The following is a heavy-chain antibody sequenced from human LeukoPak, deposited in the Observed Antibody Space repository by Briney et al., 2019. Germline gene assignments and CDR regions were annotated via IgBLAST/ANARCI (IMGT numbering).Heavy chain of an antibody. J-gene: IGHJ4*02. D-gene: IGHD6-13*01. V-gene: IGHV4-4*02. CDR2: IYHSGST. CDR3: ARELYSSSWLDY. Sequence: GSLRLSCAASGFTFSSYTMNWVRQAPGKGLEWIGEIYHSGSTNYNPSLKSRVTISVDKSKNQFSLKLSSVTAADTAVYYCARELYSSSWLDYWGQGTLVTVSS. CDR1: GFTFSSYTM.